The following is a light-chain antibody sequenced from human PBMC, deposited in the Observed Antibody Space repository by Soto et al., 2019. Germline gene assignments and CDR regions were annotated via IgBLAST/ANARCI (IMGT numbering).Light chain of an antibody. Sequence: DIQMTQSPSSVSASVGDTVTITCRASQDISSWLAWFQQKPGRAPKLLLYAASRLQSGVPSRFSGSGSGADFTLTISSLQPEDFATYDCQQAHSFPLTFGGGTKVEIK. V-gene: IGKV1-12*01. J-gene: IGKJ4*01. CDR3: QQAHSFPLT. CDR1: QDISSW. CDR2: AAS.